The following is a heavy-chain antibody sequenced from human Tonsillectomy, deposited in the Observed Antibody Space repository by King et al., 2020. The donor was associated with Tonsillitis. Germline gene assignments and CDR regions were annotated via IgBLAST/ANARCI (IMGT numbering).Heavy chain of an antibody. Sequence: VQLVESGGGLVKPGGSLRLSCAASGFTFSNAWMSWVRQAPGKGLEWVGSIKSKTDGGTTDFAAPVKGRFTISRDDSKNTLYLQMNSLKTEDTAVYYCSADPDSSSYYAFDYWGQGSLVTVSS. V-gene: IGHV3-15*01. CDR2: IKSKTDGGTT. J-gene: IGHJ4*02. CDR3: SADPDSSSYYAFDY. D-gene: IGHD3-22*01. CDR1: GFTFSNAW.